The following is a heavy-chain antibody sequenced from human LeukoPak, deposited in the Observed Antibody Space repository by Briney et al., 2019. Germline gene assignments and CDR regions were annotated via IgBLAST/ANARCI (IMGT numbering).Heavy chain of an antibody. V-gene: IGHV4-38-2*01. CDR3: ARANDRGGTSPLDY. CDR1: NYYISSGSY. CDR2: IYHTGSA. Sequence: RPSETLSFTCGVSNYYISSGSYWSWIRQPPGKGLEWIGSIYHTGSAYYSSSLQSRVTISVDTSKNQFSVKLSSVTAADTAVYYCARANDRGGTSPLDYWGQGTLVTVSS. J-gene: IGHJ4*02. D-gene: IGHD2-2*01.